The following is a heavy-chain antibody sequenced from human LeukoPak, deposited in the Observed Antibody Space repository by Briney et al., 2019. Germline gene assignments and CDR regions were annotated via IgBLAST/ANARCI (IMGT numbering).Heavy chain of an antibody. V-gene: IGHV3-7*03. CDR1: GFTFSTYR. J-gene: IGHJ4*02. CDR3: AKLSVWDGSGSYDY. CDR2: IKQDGSEK. D-gene: IGHD3-10*01. Sequence: GGSLRLSCAASGFTFSTYRMSWVRQAPGKGLEWVANIKQDGSEKHYVDSVKGRFTISRDSSKNTLYLQMNSLRAEDTAIYYCAKLSVWDGSGSYDYWGQGTLVTVSS.